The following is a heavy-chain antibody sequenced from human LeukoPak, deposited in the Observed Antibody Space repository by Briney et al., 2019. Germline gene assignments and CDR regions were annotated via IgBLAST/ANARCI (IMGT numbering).Heavy chain of an antibody. Sequence: SVKVSCKASGGTFSSYAISWVRHAPGQGLEWMGGIIPIFGTANYAQKFQGRVTITADESTSTAYMELSSLRSEDTAVYYCARVIAARFGELLYEWFDPWGQGTMVTVSS. D-gene: IGHD3-10*01. CDR1: GGTFSSYA. V-gene: IGHV1-69*13. CDR3: ARVIAARFGELLYEWFDP. J-gene: IGHJ5*02. CDR2: IIPIFGTA.